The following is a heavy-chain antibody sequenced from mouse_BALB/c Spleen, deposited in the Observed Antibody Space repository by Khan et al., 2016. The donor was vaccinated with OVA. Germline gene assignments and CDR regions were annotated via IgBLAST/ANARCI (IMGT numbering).Heavy chain of an antibody. D-gene: IGHD2-12*01. CDR2: INPSNNYT. J-gene: IGHJ3*01. CDR1: GYTFTSYT. Sequence: QVQLKESGAELARPGASVKMSCKASGYTFTSYTMHWVRQRPGQALEWIGHINPSNNYTNYNQNFKDKATLIVDKSSSTAYMQMGSLTYEDSAVYHFVIEGAYYMSAGWFAYWGPGPLVTVPA. V-gene: IGHV1-4*01. CDR3: VIEGAYYMSAGWFAY.